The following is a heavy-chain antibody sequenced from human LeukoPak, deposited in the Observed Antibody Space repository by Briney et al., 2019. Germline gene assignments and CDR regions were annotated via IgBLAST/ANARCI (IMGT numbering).Heavy chain of an antibody. J-gene: IGHJ6*02. CDR3: ARHTRIAAAGNYDYYGMDV. CDR1: GYIFTSYW. CDR2: IYPGDSDT. V-gene: IGHV5-51*01. Sequence: GESLKISCKGSGYIFTSYWIGWVRQMPGKGLEWMGIIYPGDSDTRYSPSFQGQVTISADKSISTAYLQWSSLKASDTAMYYCARHTRIAAAGNYDYYGMDVWGQGTTVTVSS. D-gene: IGHD6-13*01.